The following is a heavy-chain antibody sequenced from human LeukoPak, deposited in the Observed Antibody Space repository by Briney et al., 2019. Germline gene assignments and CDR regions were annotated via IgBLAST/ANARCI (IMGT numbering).Heavy chain of an antibody. V-gene: IGHV3-21*01. J-gene: IGHJ6*02. Sequence: GGSLRLSCAASGFTFSSYSMHWVRQAPGKGLEWVSAISSSSSFIYYADSMKGRFTISRDNAKNSLYLQMNSLRAEDMAVYYCAREAITMVRGVIIAPNYYGMDVWGQGTTVTVSS. CDR1: GFTFSSYS. D-gene: IGHD3-10*01. CDR3: AREAITMVRGVIIAPNYYGMDV. CDR2: ISSSSSFI.